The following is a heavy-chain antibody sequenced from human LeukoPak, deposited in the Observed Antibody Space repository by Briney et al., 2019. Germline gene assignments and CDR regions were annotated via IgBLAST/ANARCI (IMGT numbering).Heavy chain of an antibody. D-gene: IGHD2-2*01. CDR2: ISWNSGSI. CDR1: GFTFDDYA. Sequence: GGSLRLSCAASGFTFDDYAMHWVRQAPGKGLEWVSGISWNSGSIGYADSVKGRFTISRDNSKNTLYLQMNSLRAEDTAVYYCAKAFSTSWEFDYWGQGTLVTVSS. CDR3: AKAFSTSWEFDY. J-gene: IGHJ4*02. V-gene: IGHV3-9*01.